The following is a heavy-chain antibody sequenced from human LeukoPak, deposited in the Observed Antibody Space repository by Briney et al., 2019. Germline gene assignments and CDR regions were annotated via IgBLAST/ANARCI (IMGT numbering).Heavy chain of an antibody. Sequence: ASVKVSCKASGGTFSSYAISWVRQAPGQGLGWMGGIIPIFGTANYAQKFQGRVTITADESTSTANMELSSLRSEDTAVYYCARGTYSWGDYWGQGTLVTVSS. J-gene: IGHJ4*02. V-gene: IGHV1-69*13. CDR3: ARGTYSWGDY. D-gene: IGHD1-20*01. CDR1: GGTFSSYA. CDR2: IIPIFGTA.